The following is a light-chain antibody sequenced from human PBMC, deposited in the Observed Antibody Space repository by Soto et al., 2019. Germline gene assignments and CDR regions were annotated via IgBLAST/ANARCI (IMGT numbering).Light chain of an antibody. V-gene: IGKV3D-20*02. J-gene: IGKJ2*01. CDR3: QQRSNWPT. CDR1: QSISSSY. CDR2: GAS. Sequence: EIVLTQSPGTLSLSPGERATLSCRASQSISSSYLAWYQQKPGQAPRVLIYGASSRATGIPDRFSGSGSGTDFTLTISRLEPEDFAVYYCQQRSNWPTFGQGTKLEIK.